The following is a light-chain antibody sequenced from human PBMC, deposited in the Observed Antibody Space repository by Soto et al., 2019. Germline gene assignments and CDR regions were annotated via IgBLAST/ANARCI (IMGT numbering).Light chain of an antibody. CDR1: QSVTSNY. V-gene: IGKV3-20*01. J-gene: IGKJ1*01. CDR2: AAS. Sequence: EVVLTQSPGTVSLSPGERATLSCRASQSVTSNYLAWYQQKPGQAPSLLIYAASSRATGIPDRFSGSGSGTDFTLSISRLEPEDFAVYYCHQYGSSITWTFGKGTKVEIK. CDR3: HQYGSSITWT.